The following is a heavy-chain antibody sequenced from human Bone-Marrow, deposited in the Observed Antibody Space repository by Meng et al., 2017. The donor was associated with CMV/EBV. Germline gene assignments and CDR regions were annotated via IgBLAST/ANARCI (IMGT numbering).Heavy chain of an antibody. Sequence: GESLKISCAASGFTFSNYWMTWVRQAPGKGLEWVANIKQDGSEKYYVDSVKGRFTISRDNAKNSLYLQMNSLRAEDTAVYYCAREDYSSSSSDYYGMDVWGQGTTVTVYS. CDR3: AREDYSSSSSDYYGMDV. CDR2: IKQDGSEK. J-gene: IGHJ6*01. V-gene: IGHV3-7*01. CDR1: GFTFSNYW. D-gene: IGHD6-6*01.